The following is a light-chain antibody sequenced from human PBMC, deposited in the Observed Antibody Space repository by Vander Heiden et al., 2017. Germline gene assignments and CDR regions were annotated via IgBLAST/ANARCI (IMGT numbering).Light chain of an antibody. CDR1: SSDVGRYNF. CDR3: CSFVDRFTFV. Sequence: QSALTQPRSVSGSPGQSVTISCTGTSSDVGRYNFVSWYQKYPGKAPRVIIYDVTKRPSGVPDRFSGSKSGNTASLTISGLQADDEADYYCCSFVDRFTFVFGTGTEVTVL. V-gene: IGLV2-11*01. CDR2: DVT. J-gene: IGLJ1*01.